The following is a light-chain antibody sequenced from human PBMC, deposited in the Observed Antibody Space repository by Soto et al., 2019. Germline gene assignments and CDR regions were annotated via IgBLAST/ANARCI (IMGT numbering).Light chain of an antibody. CDR1: QSISSY. CDR2: AAS. J-gene: IGKJ4*01. Sequence: DIQMTQSPSSLSASLGDRVAITCRASQSISSYLNWYQQKPGNAPKVLIFAASTLQRGVPSRFSGSGSGTDFTLTISSLQPEDFATYFCQQADSFPLTFGGGTKV. V-gene: IGKV1-39*01. CDR3: QQADSFPLT.